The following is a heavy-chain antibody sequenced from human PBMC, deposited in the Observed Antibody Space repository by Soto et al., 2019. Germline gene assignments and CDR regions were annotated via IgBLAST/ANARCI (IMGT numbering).Heavy chain of an antibody. CDR1: GFTFSSYA. CDR2: ISSNGGST. CDR3: VGAYYYGSWSYYNGGDY. Sequence: GGSLRLSCSASGFTFSSYAMHWVRQAPGKGLEYVSAISSNGGSTYYADSVKGRFTISRDNSKNTLYLQMSSLRAEDTAVYYCVGAYYYGSWSYYNGGDYWGQGTLVTVSS. D-gene: IGHD3-10*01. V-gene: IGHV3-64D*09. J-gene: IGHJ4*02.